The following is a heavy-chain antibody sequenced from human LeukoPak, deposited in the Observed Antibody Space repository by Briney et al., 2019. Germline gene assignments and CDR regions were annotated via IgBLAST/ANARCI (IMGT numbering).Heavy chain of an antibody. V-gene: IGHV3-23*01. CDR2: ISGSGGST. CDR1: GFTFSSYA. CDR3: AKAGSSGWSNWFDP. D-gene: IGHD6-19*01. J-gene: IGHJ5*02. Sequence: PGGSLRLSCAASGFTFSSYAMSWVRQAPGKGLEWVSAISGSGGSTFYADSVKGRFTISRDNSKNTLYLQMNSLRAEDTAVYYCAKAGSSGWSNWFDPWGQGTLVTVSS.